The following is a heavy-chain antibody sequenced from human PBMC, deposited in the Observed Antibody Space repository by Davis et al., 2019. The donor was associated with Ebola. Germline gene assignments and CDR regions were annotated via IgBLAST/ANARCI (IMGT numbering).Heavy chain of an antibody. D-gene: IGHD6-19*01. J-gene: IGHJ4*02. CDR3: ARGIAVAGVFDY. CDR1: GGSFSGYY. CDR2: INHSGST. V-gene: IGHV4-34*01. Sequence: SETLSLTCAVYGGSFSGYYWSWIRQLQGKGLEWIGEINHSGSTNYNPSLKSRVTISVDTSKNQFSLKLSSVTAADTAVYYGARGIAVAGVFDYWGQGTLVTVSS.